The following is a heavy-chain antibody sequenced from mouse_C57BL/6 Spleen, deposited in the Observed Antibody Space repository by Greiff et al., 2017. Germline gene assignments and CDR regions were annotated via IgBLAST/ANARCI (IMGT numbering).Heavy chain of an antibody. Sequence: QVQLQQPGAELVKPGASVKLSCKASGYTFTSYWMQWVQQRPGQGLEWIGEIDPSDSYTNYNQKFKGKATLTVDTSSSTAYMQLSSLTSEDSAVCYCARHLIVKALCGDWGEGTTLTGSS. V-gene: IGHV1-50*01. D-gene: IGHD2-5*01. J-gene: IGHJ2*01. CDR3: ARHLIVKALCGD. CDR2: IDPSDSYT. CDR1: GYTFTSYW.